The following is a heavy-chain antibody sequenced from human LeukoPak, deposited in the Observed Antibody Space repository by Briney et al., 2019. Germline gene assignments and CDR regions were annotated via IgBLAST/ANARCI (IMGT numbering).Heavy chain of an antibody. CDR2: INHSGST. J-gene: IGHJ6*02. V-gene: IGHV4-34*01. Sequence: SETLSLTRVVYDESFSDYYWSWIRQPPGKGLEWIGEINHSGSTNYNPSLRSRVAISVDTSKNQFSLNLSSVTAADTAVYFCARFNGRVVAHYYYYYGLDVWGQGTTVTVSS. CDR1: DESFSDYY. D-gene: IGHD2-15*01. CDR3: ARFNGRVVAHYYYYYGLDV.